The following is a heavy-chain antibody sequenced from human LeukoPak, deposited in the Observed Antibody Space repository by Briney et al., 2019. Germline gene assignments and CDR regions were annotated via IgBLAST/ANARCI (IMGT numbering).Heavy chain of an antibody. Sequence: ASVKVSFKASGYTFTSYYMHWVRQAPGQGLEWMGIINPSGGSTSYAQKFQGRVTMTRDTSTGTVYMELSSLRSEDTAVYYCAREGMVGIAARDYYYGMDVWGQGTTVTVSS. D-gene: IGHD6-6*01. CDR1: GYTFTSYY. V-gene: IGHV1-46*01. CDR3: AREGMVGIAARDYYYGMDV. CDR2: INPSGGST. J-gene: IGHJ6*02.